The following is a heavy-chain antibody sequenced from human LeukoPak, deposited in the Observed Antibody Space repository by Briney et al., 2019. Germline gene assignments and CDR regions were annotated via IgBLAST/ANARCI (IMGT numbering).Heavy chain of an antibody. V-gene: IGHV3-21*01. CDR2: ITSGGDYI. CDR1: GFTFNTFN. D-gene: IGHD3-9*01. Sequence: GGSLRLSCAASGFTFNTFNMNWVRQVPGKGLEWVSSITSGGDYIYYADSVKGRFTTSRDNAKNSLSLQLNSLRVEDTAVYYCARGHYDVLAASYKWTPDYWGQGTLVTVSS. CDR3: ARGHYDVLAASYKWTPDY. J-gene: IGHJ4*02.